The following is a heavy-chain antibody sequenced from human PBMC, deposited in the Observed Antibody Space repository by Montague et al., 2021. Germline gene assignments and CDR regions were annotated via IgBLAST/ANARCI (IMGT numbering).Heavy chain of an antibody. CDR2: INPDGSAK. CDR3: VSVGE. V-gene: IGHV3-7*01. Sequence: SLRLSCAASGFTFSNSWMNWVRQAPGKGLEWVANINPDGSAKRHVDSVQGRFTISRGNAKNSLHLQMNSLRAEDTAVYCCVSVGEWGQGTLVTVSS. J-gene: IGHJ4*02. D-gene: IGHD2-21*01. CDR1: GFTFSNSW.